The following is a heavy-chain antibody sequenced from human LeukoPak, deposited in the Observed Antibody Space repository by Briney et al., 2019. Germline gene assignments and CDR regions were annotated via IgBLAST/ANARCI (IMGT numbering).Heavy chain of an antibody. D-gene: IGHD4-17*01. Sequence: KPGGSLRLSCAASGFTFSSYAMSWVRQAPGKGLEWVSAISGSGGSTYYADSVKGRFTISRDNSKNTLYLQMNSLRAEDTAVYYCAKMTTVTTLGPPRLPLDYWGQGTLVTVSS. CDR2: ISGSGGST. V-gene: IGHV3-23*01. J-gene: IGHJ4*02. CDR3: AKMTTVTTLGPPRLPLDY. CDR1: GFTFSSYA.